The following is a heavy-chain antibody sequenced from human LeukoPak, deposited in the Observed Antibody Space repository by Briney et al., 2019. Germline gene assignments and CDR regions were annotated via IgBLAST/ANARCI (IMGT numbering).Heavy chain of an antibody. V-gene: IGHV4-34*01. CDR2: INHSGST. D-gene: IGHD5-12*01. Sequence: PSETLSLTCAVYGGSFSGYCWSWIRQPPGKGLEWIGEINHSGSTNYNPSLKSRVTISVDTSKNQFSLKLSSVTAADTAVYYCARNGGYDYFGYWGQGTLVTVSS. CDR1: GGSFSGYC. CDR3: ARNGGYDYFGY. J-gene: IGHJ4*02.